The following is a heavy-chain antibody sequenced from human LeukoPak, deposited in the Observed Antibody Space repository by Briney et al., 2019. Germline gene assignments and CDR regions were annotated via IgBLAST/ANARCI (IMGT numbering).Heavy chain of an antibody. D-gene: IGHD2-2*01. CDR2: ISYDGSNK. J-gene: IGHJ4*02. V-gene: IGHV3-30-3*01. Sequence: PGRSLRLSCAASGFTFSSYAMHWVRQAPGKGLEWVAVISYDGSNKYYADSVKGRFTISRDNSKNTLYLQMNSLRAEDTAVYYCANSGCSSTSCYFPFDYWGQGTLVTVSS. CDR3: ANSGCSSTSCYFPFDY. CDR1: GFTFSSYA.